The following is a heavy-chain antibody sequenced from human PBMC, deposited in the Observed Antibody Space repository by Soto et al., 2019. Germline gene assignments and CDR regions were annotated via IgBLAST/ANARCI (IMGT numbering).Heavy chain of an antibody. V-gene: IGHV3-66*01. CDR3: ARGRSGAFWHQKYYFGY. D-gene: IGHD3-10*01. Sequence: GGSLRLSCAASGFTVSSNYMSWVRQAPGKGLEWVSVIYSGGSTYYADSVKGRFTISRDNSKNTLYLQMNSLRAEDTAVYYCARGRSGAFWHQKYYFGYWGQGTLVTVSS. CDR2: IYSGGST. J-gene: IGHJ4*02. CDR1: GFTVSSNY.